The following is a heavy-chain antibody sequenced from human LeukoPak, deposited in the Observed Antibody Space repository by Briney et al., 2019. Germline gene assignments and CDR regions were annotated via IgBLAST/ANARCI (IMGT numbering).Heavy chain of an antibody. CDR3: ARDSGWYKFVFDY. D-gene: IGHD6-19*01. V-gene: IGHV4-59*12. J-gene: IGHJ4*02. Sequence: SETLSLTCTVSGGSISSYYWSWIRQPPGKGLEWIGYIYYSGSTNYNPSLKSRVTISVDTSKNQFSLKLSSVTAADTAVYYCARDSGWYKFVFDYWGQGTLVTVSS. CDR2: IYYSGST. CDR1: GGSISSYY.